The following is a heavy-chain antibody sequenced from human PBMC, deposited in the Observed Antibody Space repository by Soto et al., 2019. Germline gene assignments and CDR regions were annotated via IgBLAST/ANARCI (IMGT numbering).Heavy chain of an antibody. CDR3: ASLRRTYYYGSGSGY. CDR2: INHSGST. V-gene: IGHV4-34*01. CDR1: GGSFSGYY. J-gene: IGHJ4*02. Sequence: QVQLQQWGAGLLKPSETLSLTCAVYGGSFSGYYWSWIRQPPGKGLEWIGQINHSGSTNYNPSLKSRVPISVDTPKNTFSLKLSSVTAADRAVYYCASLRRTYYYGSGSGYWGQGTLVTVSS. D-gene: IGHD3-10*01.